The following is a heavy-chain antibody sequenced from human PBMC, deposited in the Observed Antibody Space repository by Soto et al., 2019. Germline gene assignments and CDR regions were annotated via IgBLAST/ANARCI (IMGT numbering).Heavy chain of an antibody. Sequence: QVQLQQWGAGLLKPSETLSLTCAVYGGAFSGYYWTWIRQPPGTGLEWIGEINHSGSTNYNPSLKSRVTISVDTSKNPFSLKLTSVTAAHTAVYYCARAKITGLFDYWGQGTLVTVSS. J-gene: IGHJ4*02. CDR2: INHSGST. CDR3: ARAKITGLFDY. V-gene: IGHV4-34*01. CDR1: GGAFSGYY. D-gene: IGHD2-8*02.